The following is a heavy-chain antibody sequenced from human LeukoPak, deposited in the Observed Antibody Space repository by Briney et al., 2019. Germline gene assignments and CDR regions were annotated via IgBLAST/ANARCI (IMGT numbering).Heavy chain of an antibody. CDR2: ISYDGTDK. V-gene: IGHV3-30*03. J-gene: IGHJ5*02. CDR1: GFNFRSYG. Sequence: PGGSLRLSCAASGFNFRSYGMQWVRQAPGKGLEWVTLISYDGTDKYYAASVRGRFTISRDNSKNTLYLQMNSLRAEDTAVYYCAREGSIVGAAWFDPWGQGTLVTVSS. CDR3: AREGSIVGAAWFDP. D-gene: IGHD1-26*01.